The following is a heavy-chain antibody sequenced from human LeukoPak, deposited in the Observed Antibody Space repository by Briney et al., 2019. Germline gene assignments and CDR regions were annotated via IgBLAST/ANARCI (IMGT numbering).Heavy chain of an antibody. CDR2: IKEDGSEK. V-gene: IGHV3-7*04. CDR1: GFTFSSYW. Sequence: GGSLRLSCAASGFTFSSYWMSWVRQAPGKGLGWVANIKEDGSEKYYVDSVKGRFTISRDNAKNSLYLQMNSLRAEDTAVYYCARVSYCSSTSCYDYWGQGTLVTVSS. CDR3: ARVSYCSSTSCYDY. D-gene: IGHD2-2*01. J-gene: IGHJ4*02.